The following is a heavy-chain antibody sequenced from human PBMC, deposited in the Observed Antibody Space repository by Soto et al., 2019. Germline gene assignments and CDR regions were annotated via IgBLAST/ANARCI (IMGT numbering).Heavy chain of an antibody. V-gene: IGHV2-5*01. J-gene: IGHJ4*02. CDR2: IYWNDDK. D-gene: IGHD2-2*01. Sequence: SGPTLVNPTQTLTLTCTFSGFSLSTSGVGVGWIRQPPGKALEWLALIYWNDDKRYSPSLKSRLTITKDTSKNQVVLTMTNMDPVDTATYDGAHRGPRPAPLAYWGQGTLVTVAS. CDR1: GFSLSTSGVG. CDR3: AHRGPRPAPLAY.